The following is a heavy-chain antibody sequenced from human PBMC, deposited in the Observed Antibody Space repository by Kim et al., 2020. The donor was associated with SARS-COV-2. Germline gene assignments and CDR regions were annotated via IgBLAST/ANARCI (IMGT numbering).Heavy chain of an antibody. CDR3: ARGWAGSIRRSDY. V-gene: IGHV3-64*01. D-gene: IGHD1-1*01. CDR1: GFTFSTYA. CDR2: ISGNGGAN. J-gene: IGHJ4*02. Sequence: GGSLRLSCVASGFTFSTYAMNWVRQAPGKGLEYVSAISGNGGANYYANSVKGRFTISRDNSKNTLYLQMDSLRNEDMGIYYCARGWAGSIRRSDYWGQGT.